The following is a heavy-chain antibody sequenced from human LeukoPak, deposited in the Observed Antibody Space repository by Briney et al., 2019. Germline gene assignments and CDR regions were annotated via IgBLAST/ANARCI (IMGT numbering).Heavy chain of an antibody. CDR1: GFTFSSYH. CDR3: AREDDYGLFGI. D-gene: IGHD4-17*01. J-gene: IGHJ3*02. V-gene: IGHV3-21*06. Sequence: GGSLRLSCVASGFTFSSYHMTWVRQAPGKGLKWVSSISHDSTYIYYSDSVKGRFSISRDTAKNSLFLQMNSLRAEDTAVYYCAREDDYGLFGIWGQGTMVTVSS. CDR2: ISHDSTYI.